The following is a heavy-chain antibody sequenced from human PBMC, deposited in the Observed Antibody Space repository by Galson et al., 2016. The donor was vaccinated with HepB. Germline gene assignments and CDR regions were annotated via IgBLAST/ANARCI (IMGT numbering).Heavy chain of an antibody. D-gene: IGHD1-26*01. CDR1: GFDFNYYS. CDR3: AREHSYYYYAIDV. Sequence: SLRLSCAASGFDFNYYSMNRVRQAPGKGLEWVSSISSGSSNIYYADSVKGRFTISRDNAKNSLYLQMNSLRAEDTAVYSCAREHSYYYYAIDVWGQGTTVTVSS. V-gene: IGHV3-21*01. J-gene: IGHJ6*02. CDR2: ISSGSSNI.